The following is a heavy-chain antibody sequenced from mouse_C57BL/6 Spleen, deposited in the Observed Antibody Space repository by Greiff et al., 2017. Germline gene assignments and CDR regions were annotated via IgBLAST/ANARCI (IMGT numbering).Heavy chain of an antibody. Sequence: EVKLMESGRGLVKPGGSLKLSCAASGFTFSDYGMHWVRQAPEKGLEWVAYISSGSSTIYYADTVKGRFTISRDNAKNTLFLQMTSLRSEDTAMYYCARGNLAYWGQGTLVTVSA. V-gene: IGHV5-17*01. CDR3: ARGNLAY. J-gene: IGHJ3*01. CDR1: GFTFSDYG. CDR2: ISSGSSTI.